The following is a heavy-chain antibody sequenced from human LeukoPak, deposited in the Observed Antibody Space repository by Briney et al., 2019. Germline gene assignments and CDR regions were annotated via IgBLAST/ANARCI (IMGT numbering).Heavy chain of an antibody. D-gene: IGHD1-14*01. V-gene: IGHV4-38-2*02. CDR3: ARAREPLVSTYYFEY. CDR2: IYHSGST. CDR1: GYSISSGYY. Sequence: SETLSLTCSVSGYSISSGYYWGWIRQPPGEGLEWIGRIYHSGSTYYNPSLKSRVAISVDTSRNQFSLKLSSVTAADTAVYYCARAREPLVSTYYFEYWGQGTLVTVSS. J-gene: IGHJ4*02.